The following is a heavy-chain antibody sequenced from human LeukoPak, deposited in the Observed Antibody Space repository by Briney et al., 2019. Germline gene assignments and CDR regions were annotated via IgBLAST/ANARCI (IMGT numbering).Heavy chain of an antibody. Sequence: GGSLRLSCAASGFTFSNAWMTWVRQAPGKGLEWVGHIQGTTEGETTDYAAPVKGRFTISRDDSKNTLYLQMNSLKTEDTAVYFCTANSSGWFEPNDYWGQGTLVTVSS. CDR1: GFTFSNAW. CDR2: IQGTTEGETT. CDR3: TANSSGWFEPNDY. J-gene: IGHJ4*02. V-gene: IGHV3-15*01. D-gene: IGHD6-19*01.